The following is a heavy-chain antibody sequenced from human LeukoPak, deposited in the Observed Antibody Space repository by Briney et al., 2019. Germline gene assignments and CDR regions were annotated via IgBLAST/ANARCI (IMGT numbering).Heavy chain of an antibody. CDR3: ARDNDSRDPPHFGY. V-gene: IGHV1-2*02. CDR2: IKSDSGDT. Sequence: ASVKVSCKASGYTFTDYYIHWVRQAPGQGLEWMGWIKSDSGDTNSAPKFQGRVTMTRDTSITTAYMEVTSLRSEDTAVYYCARDNDSRDPPHFGYWGQGTLVTVSS. D-gene: IGHD3-16*01. CDR1: GYTFTDYY. J-gene: IGHJ4*02.